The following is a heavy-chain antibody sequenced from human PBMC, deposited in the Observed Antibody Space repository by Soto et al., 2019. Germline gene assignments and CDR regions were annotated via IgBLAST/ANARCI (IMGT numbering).Heavy chain of an antibody. J-gene: IGHJ4*02. D-gene: IGHD6-19*01. CDR2: ISYDGSNK. CDR1: GFTFSNYA. Sequence: QVQLVESGGGVVQPGRSLRLSCAASGFTFSNYAMHWVRQAPGKGLEWVAVISYDGSNKYYADSVKGRFTSSRDNSKNTVYLEMNSLRAEDTAVYYWASSPYSSGWSPTDYWGQGTLVTVSS. CDR3: ASSPYSSGWSPTDY. V-gene: IGHV3-30-3*01.